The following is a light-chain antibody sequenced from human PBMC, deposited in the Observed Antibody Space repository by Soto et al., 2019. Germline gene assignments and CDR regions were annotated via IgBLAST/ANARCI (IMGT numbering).Light chain of an antibody. CDR1: QSVRSN. Sequence: DILMTQSPSSLSASVGERATITCRASQSVRSNLAWYQQKPGQAPKLLIYGASXXAAGVPARFSGSGSATDFALTISSLQPEAFATYCCQQGYSTPWTFGGGTRLEIK. CDR3: QQGYSTPWT. V-gene: IGKV1-39*01. CDR2: GAS. J-gene: IGKJ5*01.